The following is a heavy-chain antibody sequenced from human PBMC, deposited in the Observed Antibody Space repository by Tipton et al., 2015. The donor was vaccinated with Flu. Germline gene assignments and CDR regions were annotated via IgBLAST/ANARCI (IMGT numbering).Heavy chain of an antibody. CDR1: GYSFTDYY. CDR3: ARGRVSGDVWSGYSDY. CDR2: INPNSGRT. V-gene: IGHV1-2*02. D-gene: IGHD3-3*01. J-gene: IGHJ4*02. Sequence: QLVQSEAEVKKPGASVKVSCKASGYSFTDYYIHWVRQAPGQGLEWMAWINPNSGRTKYIQKFQGRVTLTRDTSVSTTYMELSSLTSDDTALYFCARGRVSGDVWSGYSDYWGQGTLVTVSS.